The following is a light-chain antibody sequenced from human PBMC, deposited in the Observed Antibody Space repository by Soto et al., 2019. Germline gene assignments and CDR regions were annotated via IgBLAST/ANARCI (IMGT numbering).Light chain of an antibody. J-gene: IGKJ1*01. CDR3: QQYGSSPRT. Sequence: EVVVTQSPYTLSLSPGETAIPSCRASQSVSSSVAWYQHKPGQSPRLLIYGATNRATGIPDRFSGSGSGTDFTLTISRLEPEDFAVYYCQQYGSSPRTFGQGTKVDIK. CDR1: QSVSSS. V-gene: IGKV3-20*01. CDR2: GAT.